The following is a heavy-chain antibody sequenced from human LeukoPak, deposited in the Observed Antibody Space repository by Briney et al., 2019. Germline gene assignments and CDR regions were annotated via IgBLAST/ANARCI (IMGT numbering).Heavy chain of an antibody. V-gene: IGHV4-59*08. J-gene: IGHJ4*02. Sequence: SETLSLTCTVSGGSISTYYWSWIRQPPGKGLEWVGYIYYNGATDYNPSLKSRVTISVDTSKNEFSLKLSSVTAADTALYYCARRTVTNGWFRIDYWGQGSLVIVSS. D-gene: IGHD6-19*01. CDR1: GGSISTYY. CDR2: IYYNGAT. CDR3: ARRTVTNGWFRIDY.